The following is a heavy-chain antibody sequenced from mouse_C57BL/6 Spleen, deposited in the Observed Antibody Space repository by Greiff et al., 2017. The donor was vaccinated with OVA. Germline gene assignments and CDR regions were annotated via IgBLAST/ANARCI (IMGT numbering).Heavy chain of an antibody. CDR3: AGGYGNLRGDATEC. CDR2: VYPGDGDT. CDR1: GYACSSSW. V-gene: IGHV1-82*01. J-gene: IGHJ4*01. D-gene: IGHD2-1*01. Sequence: VQLQQSGPELVKPVASVKISCKAPGYACSSSWKNWVKQRTGKGLEWIGRVYPGDGDTNYNGKFKGKATLTADKSSSTAYMQLSSLTSKDSAVYLCAGGYGNLRGDATECWGQGTPVTISS.